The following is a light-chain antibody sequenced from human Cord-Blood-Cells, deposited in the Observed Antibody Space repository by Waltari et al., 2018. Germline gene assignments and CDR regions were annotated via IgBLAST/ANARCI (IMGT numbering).Light chain of an antibody. V-gene: IGKV1-39*01. CDR1: QSLRSY. CDR2: AAS. Sequence: DIQMTQTQPSLSASVGGQVTITGRASQSLRSYLDRYQQKPGTAPKLLLYAASSLQSGVPSMFSGSGSGTEFTLTISSLQPEDFATYYCQQSYSTPWTFGQGTKLEIK. CDR3: QQSYSTPWT. J-gene: IGKJ2*02.